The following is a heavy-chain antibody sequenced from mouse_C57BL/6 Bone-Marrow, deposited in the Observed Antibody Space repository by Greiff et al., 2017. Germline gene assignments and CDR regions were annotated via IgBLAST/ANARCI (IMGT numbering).Heavy chain of an antibody. J-gene: IGHJ3*01. Sequence: QVQLQQSGPELVKPGASVKISCKASGYAFSSSWMNWVKQRPGKGLEWIGRIYPGDGDTNYNGKFKGKATLTADKSSSTAYMQLSSLTSEDSAVYFCARGGAWFAYWGKGTLVTVSA. V-gene: IGHV1-82*01. CDR2: IYPGDGDT. CDR3: ARGGAWFAY. CDR1: GYAFSSSW.